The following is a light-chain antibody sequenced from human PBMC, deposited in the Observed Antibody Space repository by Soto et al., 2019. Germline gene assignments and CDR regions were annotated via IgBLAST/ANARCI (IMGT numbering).Light chain of an antibody. CDR2: DAS. V-gene: IGKV1-5*01. Sequence: DIQMTQSPSTLSASVGDAVIITCRASQNINTWLAWYQQKPGKAPNLLIYDASNLQSGVPLRFSGSGSGTEFPLTISSLQPDDVATYYCQQYNSYWYTFGQGTRLEIK. CDR3: QQYNSYWYT. CDR1: QNINTW. J-gene: IGKJ2*01.